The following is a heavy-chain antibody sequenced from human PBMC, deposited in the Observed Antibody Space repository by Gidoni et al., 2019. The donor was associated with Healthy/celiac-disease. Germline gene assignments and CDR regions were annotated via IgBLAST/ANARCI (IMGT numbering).Heavy chain of an antibody. V-gene: IGHV1-69*01. D-gene: IGHD5-18*01. CDR1: GGTVSSYA. CDR2: IIPIFGTA. J-gene: IGHJ4*02. CDR3: ARQSGGTVDTAMVAFDY. Sequence: QVQLVQSGAEGKKPGSSVKVSCKASGGTVSSYAISWVRQAPGQGLEWMGGIIPIFGTANYAQTFPGRVTITADESPSTAYMELSSLRSEDTAVYYCARQSGGTVDTAMVAFDYWGQGTLVTVSS.